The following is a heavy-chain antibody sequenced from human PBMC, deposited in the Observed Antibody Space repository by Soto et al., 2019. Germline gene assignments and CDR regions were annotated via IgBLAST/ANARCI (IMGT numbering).Heavy chain of an antibody. J-gene: IGHJ5*02. CDR3: ARDGYCTNGVCHPP. Sequence: QVQLVESGGGVVQPGRSLRLSCAASGFTFSSYGMHWVRQAPGKGLEWVAVIWYDGSNKYYADSVKGRFTISRDNSKNTLYLQMNSLRAEDTAVYYCARDGYCTNGVCHPPWGQGTLVTVSS. CDR1: GFTFSSYG. CDR2: IWYDGSNK. V-gene: IGHV3-33*01. D-gene: IGHD2-8*01.